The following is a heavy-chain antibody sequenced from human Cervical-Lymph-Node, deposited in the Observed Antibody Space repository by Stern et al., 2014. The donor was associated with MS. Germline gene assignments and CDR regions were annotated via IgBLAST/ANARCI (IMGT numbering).Heavy chain of an antibody. J-gene: IGHJ4*02. CDR3: ARGREYAYTTLDF. Sequence: VQLVQSGAEVRKPGESLKISCKGSGYTFTDYWIAWVRHMPEKGLEWVGIMHPGDSDTRYSPSFQGQVTISADKSINTVFLQWRSLKSSDTALYFCARGREYAYTTLDFWGQGTPVIVSS. V-gene: IGHV5-51*01. CDR2: MHPGDSDT. D-gene: IGHD1-26*01. CDR1: GYTFTDYW.